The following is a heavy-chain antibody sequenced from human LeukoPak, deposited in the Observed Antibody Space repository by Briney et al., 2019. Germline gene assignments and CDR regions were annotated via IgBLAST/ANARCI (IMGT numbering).Heavy chain of an antibody. Sequence: GGSLRLSCAASGFTFDDYAMHWVRQAPGKGLEWVSGISWNSGSIGYADSVKGRFTISRDNAKNSLYLQMNSLRAEDTALYHCAKERRYSSGWRTFDYWGQGTLVTVSS. CDR2: ISWNSGSI. J-gene: IGHJ4*02. CDR1: GFTFDDYA. V-gene: IGHV3-9*01. D-gene: IGHD6-19*01. CDR3: AKERRYSSGWRTFDY.